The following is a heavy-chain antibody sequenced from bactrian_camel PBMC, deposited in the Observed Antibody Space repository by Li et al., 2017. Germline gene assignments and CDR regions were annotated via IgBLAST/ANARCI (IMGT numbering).Heavy chain of an antibody. D-gene: IGHD2*01. V-gene: IGHV3S53*01. Sequence: QVQLVESGGGAVQAGGSLTLSCAASGDRAGSYCMAWFRQAPGKQREGVAAIDTDGDTSYSESAAGRFTISKDNANNTVNLMMNSLRPEDTAMYYCAANFGPYCSGPYLARRANFWGQGTQVTVS. CDR3: AANFGPYCSGPYLARRANF. CDR2: IDTDGDT. J-gene: IGHJ4*01. CDR1: GDRAGSYC.